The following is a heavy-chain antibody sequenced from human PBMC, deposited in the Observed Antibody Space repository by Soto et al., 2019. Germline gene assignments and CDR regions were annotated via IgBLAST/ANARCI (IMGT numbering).Heavy chain of an antibody. J-gene: IGHJ4*02. D-gene: IGHD1-26*01. CDR2: ISGSGGST. V-gene: IGHV3-23*01. CDR3: AKDESYYVGPY. CDR1: GFTFSSYA. Sequence: GGSLRLSCAASGFTFSSYAMSWVRQAPGKGLEWVSAISGSGGSTYYADSVKGRFTISRDNSKNTLYLQMNSLRAEDTAVYCCAKDESYYVGPYWGQGTLVTVSS.